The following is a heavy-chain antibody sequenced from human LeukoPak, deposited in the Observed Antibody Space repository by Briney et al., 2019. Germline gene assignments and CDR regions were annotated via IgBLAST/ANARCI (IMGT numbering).Heavy chain of an antibody. V-gene: IGHV1-46*01. Sequence: ASVKVSCKASGYTFTGYYMHWVRQAPGQGLEWMGIINPSGGSTSYAQKFQGRVTMTRDTSTSTVYMELSSLRSEDTAVYYCARSRPRYCSSTSCSPSARGIDPWGQGTLVTVSS. CDR3: ARSRPRYCSSTSCSPSARGIDP. J-gene: IGHJ5*02. CDR2: INPSGGST. D-gene: IGHD2-2*01. CDR1: GYTFTGYY.